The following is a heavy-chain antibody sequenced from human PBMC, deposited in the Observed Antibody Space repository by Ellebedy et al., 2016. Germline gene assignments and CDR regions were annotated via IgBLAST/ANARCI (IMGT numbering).Heavy chain of an antibody. J-gene: IGHJ2*01. CDR2: INHSGST. Sequence: SETLSLTCAVYGGSFSGYYWSWIRQPPGKELEWIGEINHSGSTAYNPSLKRRATISVDTSKNQSSQKMSSVTAADTAMYYCARLSGTTRDGWYFDLWGRGTVVTVSS. CDR3: ARLSGTTRDGWYFDL. CDR1: GGSFSGYY. D-gene: IGHD1-7*01. V-gene: IGHV4-34*01.